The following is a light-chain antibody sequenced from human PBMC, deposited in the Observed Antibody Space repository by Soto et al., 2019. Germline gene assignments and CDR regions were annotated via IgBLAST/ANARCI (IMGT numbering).Light chain of an antibody. CDR1: QGISRW. V-gene: IGKV1-5*01. CDR2: DAS. Sequence: DIQMTQCPSTLSASLGDRVTITCRASQGISRWLAWYQQRRGKAPKLLIYDASTLHGGVSSRFSGSGSGTEFTLTISSLQPNDSATYYCQQYTTYWTFGQGTKVDIK. J-gene: IGKJ1*01. CDR3: QQYTTYWT.